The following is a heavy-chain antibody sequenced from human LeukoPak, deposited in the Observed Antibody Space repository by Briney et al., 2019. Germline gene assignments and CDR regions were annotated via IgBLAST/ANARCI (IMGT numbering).Heavy chain of an antibody. CDR2: IYYSGST. Sequence: SETLSLTCTVSGGSISSGDYYWSWIRQPPGKGLEWIGYIYYSGSTYYNPSLKSRVTISVDTSKNQFSLKLSSVTAADTAVHYCARVVSGDYDSSGYYLPIWGQGTMVTVSS. V-gene: IGHV4-30-4*01. J-gene: IGHJ3*02. CDR3: ARVVSGDYDSSGYYLPI. D-gene: IGHD3-22*01. CDR1: GGSISSGDYY.